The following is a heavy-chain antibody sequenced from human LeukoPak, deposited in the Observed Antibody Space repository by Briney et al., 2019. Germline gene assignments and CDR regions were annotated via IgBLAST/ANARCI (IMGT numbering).Heavy chain of an antibody. CDR2: IYSGGST. V-gene: IGHV3-66*01. CDR1: GFTVSSNY. J-gene: IGHJ4*02. D-gene: IGHD2-15*01. Sequence: PGRSPRLSCAASGFTVSSNYMSWVRQAPGKGLGWVPVIYSGGSTYYAGSVKGRFTISRDNSKNTLYLQMNSLRAEDTAVYYCARDGRSGAHDYWGQGTLVTVSS. CDR3: ARDGRSGAHDY.